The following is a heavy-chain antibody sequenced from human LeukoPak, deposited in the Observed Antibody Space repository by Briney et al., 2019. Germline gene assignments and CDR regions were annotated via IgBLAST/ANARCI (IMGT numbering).Heavy chain of an antibody. J-gene: IGHJ4*02. V-gene: IGHV3-74*01. CDR2: GEGDATTS. Sequence: GGSLRLSCEASGFTLSNTWMHWVRQAPGKGLVWVSRGEGDATTSSCADSVKGRFIISRDRARNTLYLQMNSLRDEDTAVYYCARDSAECTGGYCYLVSWGQGTLVTVSS. CDR1: GFTLSNTW. CDR3: ARDSAECTGGYCYLVS. D-gene: IGHD2-8*02.